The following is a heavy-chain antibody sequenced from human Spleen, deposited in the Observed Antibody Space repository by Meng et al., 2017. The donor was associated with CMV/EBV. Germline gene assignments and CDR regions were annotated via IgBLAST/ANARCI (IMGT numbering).Heavy chain of an antibody. Sequence: GESLKISCATSGFTFSSYAMNWVRQAPGKGLDWVSTISGIVPGTCCADSVRGRFIISRDDAENSVYLQMNSLTDEDTALYYCAREEINCGGDCYVYWGQGTLVTVSS. V-gene: IGHV3-23*01. J-gene: IGHJ4*02. CDR2: ISGIVPGT. D-gene: IGHD2-21*01. CDR1: GFTFSSYA. CDR3: AREEINCGGDCYVY.